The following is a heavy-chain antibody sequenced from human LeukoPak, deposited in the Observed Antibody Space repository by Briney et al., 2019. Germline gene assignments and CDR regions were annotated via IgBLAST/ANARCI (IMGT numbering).Heavy chain of an antibody. Sequence: GGSLRLSCAASGFTVSSNYMSWVRQAPGKGLEWVSVIYSGGSTYYADSVKDRFTISRDNSKNTLYLQMNSLRAEDTAVYYCAKDLVPRTLELPGSRGYWGQGTLATVSS. V-gene: IGHV3-53*05. J-gene: IGHJ4*02. D-gene: IGHD1-7*01. CDR2: IYSGGST. CDR1: GFTVSSNY. CDR3: AKDLVPRTLELPGSRGY.